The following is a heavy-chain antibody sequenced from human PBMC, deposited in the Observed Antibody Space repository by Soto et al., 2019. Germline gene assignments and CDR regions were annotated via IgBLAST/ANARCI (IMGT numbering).Heavy chain of an antibody. D-gene: IGHD2-21*02. J-gene: IGHJ4*02. CDR3: ARQIGGDRWSLDH. CDR1: GCSISIGDYW. Sequence: QLQLQGSGPGLVKPAETLSLTCTVSGCSISIGDYWWAWIRQPPGKGLEWIGIASYSGNTHYSPSLRSRVVISVDSSKNQFSLRLSSLTAADTSVYYCARQIGGDRWSLDHCGQGTLVTVSS. CDR2: ASYSGNT. V-gene: IGHV4-39*01.